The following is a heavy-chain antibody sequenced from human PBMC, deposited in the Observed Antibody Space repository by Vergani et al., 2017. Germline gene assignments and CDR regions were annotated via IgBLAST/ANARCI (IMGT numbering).Heavy chain of an antibody. CDR3: AMYYYGSGNTVVAFDY. D-gene: IGHD3-10*01. V-gene: IGHV3-33*01. Sequence: VQLLESGGGLVQPGRSLRLSCAASGFTFSSYGMHWVRQAPGKGLEWVAVIWYDGSNKYYADSVKGRFTISRDNSKNTLYLQMNSLRAEDTAVYYCAMYYYGSGNTVVAFDYWGQGTLVTVSS. J-gene: IGHJ4*02. CDR2: IWYDGSNK. CDR1: GFTFSSYG.